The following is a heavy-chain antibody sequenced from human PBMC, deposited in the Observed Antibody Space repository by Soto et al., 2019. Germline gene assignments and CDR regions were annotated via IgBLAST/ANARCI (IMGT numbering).Heavy chain of an antibody. Sequence: PSETLSLTCTVSGGSISSYYWSWIRQPPGKGLEWIGYIYYSGSTNYNPSLKSRVTISVDTSKNQFSLKLSSVTAADTAVYYCASGITIFGVVTSFDYWGQGTLVTVSS. V-gene: IGHV4-59*08. J-gene: IGHJ4*02. CDR3: ASGITIFGVVTSFDY. D-gene: IGHD3-3*01. CDR1: GGSISSYY. CDR2: IYYSGST.